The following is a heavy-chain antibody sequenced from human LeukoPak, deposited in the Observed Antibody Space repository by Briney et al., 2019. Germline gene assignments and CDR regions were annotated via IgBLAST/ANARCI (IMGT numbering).Heavy chain of an antibody. CDR1: GGSISSSSYY. CDR3: ARDPSTYSSGWDY. CDR2: IYHSGST. D-gene: IGHD6-19*01. Sequence: SETLSLTCTVSGGSISSSSYYWGWIRQPPGKGLEWIGSIYHSGSTYYNPSLKSRVTISVDTSKNQFSLKLSSVTAADTAVYYCARDPSTYSSGWDYWGQGTLVTVSS. V-gene: IGHV4-39*07. J-gene: IGHJ4*02.